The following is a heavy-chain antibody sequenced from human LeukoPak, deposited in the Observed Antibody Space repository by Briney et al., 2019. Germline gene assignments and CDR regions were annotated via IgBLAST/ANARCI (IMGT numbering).Heavy chain of an antibody. Sequence: GASVTVSCTASGYTFTSYAMHWVRQAPGQRLEWMGWINAGNGNTKYSQKFQGRVTITRDTSASTAYMELSSLRSEDTAVYYCARDPYCSGGSCYYNWFDPWGQGTLVTVSS. CDR3: ARDPYCSGGSCYYNWFDP. D-gene: IGHD2-15*01. CDR1: GYTFTSYA. V-gene: IGHV1-3*01. J-gene: IGHJ5*02. CDR2: INAGNGNT.